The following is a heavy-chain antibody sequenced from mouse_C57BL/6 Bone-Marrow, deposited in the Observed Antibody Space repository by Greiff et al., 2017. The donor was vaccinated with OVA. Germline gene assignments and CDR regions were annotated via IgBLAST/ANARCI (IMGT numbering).Heavy chain of an antibody. J-gene: IGHJ2*01. V-gene: IGHV1-22*01. D-gene: IGHD1-1*01. CDR3: ARESYYYGSSWD. Sequence: EVQLQQSGPELVKPGASVKMSCKASGYTFTDYNMHWVKQSHGKSLEWIGYINPNNGGTSYNQKFKGKATLTVNKSSSTAYMELRSLTSEDAAVYYSARESYYYGSSWDWGQGTTLTVSS. CDR1: GYTFTDYN. CDR2: INPNNGGT.